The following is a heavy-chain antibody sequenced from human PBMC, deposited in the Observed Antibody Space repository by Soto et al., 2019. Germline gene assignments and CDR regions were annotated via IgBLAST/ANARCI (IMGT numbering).Heavy chain of an antibody. Sequence: ASVKVSCKASGYTFTSYYMHWVRQAPGQGLEWMGIINPSGGSTTYAQKFQGRVTMTRDTSTSTVYTELSSLRSEDTAVYYCAREGRVPASISRCAMDVWGQGTTVTVSS. V-gene: IGHV1-46*03. CDR1: GYTFTSYY. CDR2: INPSGGST. J-gene: IGHJ6*02. D-gene: IGHD2-2*01. CDR3: AREGRVPASISRCAMDV.